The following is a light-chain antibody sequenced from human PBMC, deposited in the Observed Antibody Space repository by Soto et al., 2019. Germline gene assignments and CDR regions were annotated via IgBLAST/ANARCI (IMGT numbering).Light chain of an antibody. CDR2: KAS. J-gene: IGKJ5*01. Sequence: DIQMTQSHSTLSASVGDRVTITCRASQTISIWLAWYQQKPGKAPKLLIYKASSLESGVPSRFSGSGSGTEFTLTISSLQPDDFATYYCQQYNSYSTFGQGTRLEIK. CDR3: QQYNSYST. V-gene: IGKV1-5*03. CDR1: QTISIW.